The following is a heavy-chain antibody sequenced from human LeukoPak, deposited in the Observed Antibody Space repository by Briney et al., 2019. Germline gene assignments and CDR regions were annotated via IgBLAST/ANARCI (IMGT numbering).Heavy chain of an antibody. CDR3: ARVHSSSWYYFDY. J-gene: IGHJ4*02. CDR2: IYSGGST. Sequence: GGSLRLSCAASGFTFTGYNMNWVRQAPGKGLEWVSVIYSGGSTYYADSVKGRFTISRDNSKNTLYLQMNSLRAEDTAVYYCARVHSSSWYYFDYWGQGTLVTVSS. V-gene: IGHV3-53*01. CDR1: GFTFTGYN. D-gene: IGHD6-13*01.